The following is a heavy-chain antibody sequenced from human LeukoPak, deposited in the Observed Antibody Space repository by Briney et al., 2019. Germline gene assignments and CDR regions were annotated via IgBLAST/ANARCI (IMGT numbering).Heavy chain of an antibody. J-gene: IGHJ4*02. V-gene: IGHV3-7*01. CDR2: IKQDGSEK. CDR3: ARSGYSSSSAYFDY. D-gene: IGHD6-6*01. CDR1: GFTFSTYW. Sequence: PGGSRRLSCAASGFTFSTYWMSWVRQAPGKGLEWVANIKQDGSEKDYVDSVKGRFTISRDNAKNSLYLQLNSLRAEDTAVYYCARSGYSSSSAYFDYWGQGTLVTVSS.